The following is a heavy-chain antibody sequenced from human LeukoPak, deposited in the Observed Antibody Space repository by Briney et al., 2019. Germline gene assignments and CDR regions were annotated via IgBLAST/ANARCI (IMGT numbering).Heavy chain of an antibody. CDR3: ARVLTIFPFDP. V-gene: IGHV4-34*01. D-gene: IGHD3-3*01. CDR2: INHSGST. Sequence: SETLSLTCAVYGGSFSGYYWSWICQPPGKGLEWIGEINHSGSTNYNPSLKSRVTISVDTSKNQFSLKLSSVTAADTAVYYCARVLTIFPFDPWGQGTLVTVSS. CDR1: GGSFSGYY. J-gene: IGHJ5*02.